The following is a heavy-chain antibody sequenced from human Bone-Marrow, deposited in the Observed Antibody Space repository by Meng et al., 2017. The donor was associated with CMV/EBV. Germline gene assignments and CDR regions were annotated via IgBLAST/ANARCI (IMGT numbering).Heavy chain of an antibody. Sequence: GSLRLSCIVSGGSINTYYWSWIRQPPGKGLEWIGYIYSSGFTNYNPSLMSRLTISVDMSRNQFSLHLNSVTAADTAVYYCARILSGDSLAFDLWGPGIMVTVSS. CDR2: IYSSGFT. CDR1: GGSINTYY. J-gene: IGHJ3*01. CDR3: ARILSGDSLAFDL. V-gene: IGHV4-4*09. D-gene: IGHD7-27*01.